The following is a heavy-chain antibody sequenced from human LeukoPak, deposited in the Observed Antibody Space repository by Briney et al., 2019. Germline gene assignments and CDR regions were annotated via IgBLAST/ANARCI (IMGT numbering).Heavy chain of an antibody. CDR3: AREVGGWLNA. CDR1: GGSISSNY. D-gene: IGHD3-22*01. CDR2: IHYRGST. J-gene: IGHJ4*02. V-gene: IGHV4-59*01. Sequence: SETLSLTCTVSGGSISSNYWSWIRQPPGTGLEWIGYIHYRGSTNYNPSLKSRVTISVDTSKNQFSLRLSSVTAADTAVYYCAREVGGWLNAWGQGTLVTVSS.